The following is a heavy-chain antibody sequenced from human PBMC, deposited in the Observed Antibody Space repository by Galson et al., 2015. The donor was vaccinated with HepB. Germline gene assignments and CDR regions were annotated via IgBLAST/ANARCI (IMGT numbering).Heavy chain of an antibody. CDR2: ISYNGKYT. Sequence: SLRLSCAASGFTFSNYPIHWVRQAPGKGLEWVAVISYNGKYTNYADSGKGRFTISRDNSKNTQYLQMNSLRSEDTAIYYCARARGRGAGAYENWSLDLWGRGTLATVSS. CDR3: ARARGRGAGAYENWSLDL. J-gene: IGHJ2*01. CDR1: GFTFSNYP. V-gene: IGHV3-30*04. D-gene: IGHD4-17*01.